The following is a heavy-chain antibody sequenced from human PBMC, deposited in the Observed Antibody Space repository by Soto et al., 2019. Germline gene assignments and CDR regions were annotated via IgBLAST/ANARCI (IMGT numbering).Heavy chain of an antibody. CDR2: ISYDGSNK. CDR1: GFTFSSYG. CDR3: AKDRRWALLRPCSGSYFVY. V-gene: IGHV3-30*18. Sequence: QVQLVESGGGVVQPGRSLRLSCAASGFTFSSYGMHWVRQAPGKGLEWVAVISYDGSNKYYADSVKGRFTISRDNSKNTLYLQMNSLRAEDTAVYYCAKDRRWALLRPCSGSYFVYWGQGTLVTVSS. D-gene: IGHD1-26*01. J-gene: IGHJ4*02.